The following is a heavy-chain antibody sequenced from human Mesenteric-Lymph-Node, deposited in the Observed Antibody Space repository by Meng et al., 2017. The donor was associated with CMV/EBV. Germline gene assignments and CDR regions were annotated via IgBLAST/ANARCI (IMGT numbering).Heavy chain of an antibody. CDR1: GFTFSSSA. J-gene: IGHJ6*02. V-gene: IGHV3-23*03. CDR2: IRSGGSSA. CDR3: AKTYPDGYWGNYNYYYMDV. D-gene: IGHD5-24*01. Sequence: GGSLRLSCAASGFTFSSSAMTWVRRAPGKGLEWVSVIRSGGSSAFYADSVQGRFTISRDNSKNTLYLQMNSLRAEDTAVYYCAKTYPDGYWGNYNYYYMDVWGQGTTVTVSS.